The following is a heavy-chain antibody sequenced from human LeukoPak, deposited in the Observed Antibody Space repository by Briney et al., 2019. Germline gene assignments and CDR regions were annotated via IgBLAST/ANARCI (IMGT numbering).Heavy chain of an antibody. CDR1: GYTLTGYY. V-gene: IGHV1-2*02. Sequence: GASVKVSCKASGYTLTGYYMHWVRQAPGQGLEWMGWINPNSGGTNYAQKFQGRVTMTRDTSISTAYMELSRLRSDDTAVYYCAREVRGSGSYGMDVWGQGTTVTVSS. CDR2: INPNSGGT. CDR3: AREVRGSGSYGMDV. J-gene: IGHJ6*02. D-gene: IGHD3-10*01.